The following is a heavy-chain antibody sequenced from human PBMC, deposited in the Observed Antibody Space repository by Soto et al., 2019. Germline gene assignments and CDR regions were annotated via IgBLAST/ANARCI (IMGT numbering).Heavy chain of an antibody. CDR1: NASISSRKW. CDR3: ASKFGELLADAFDI. V-gene: IGHV4-4*02. CDR2: IYQSGSI. J-gene: IGHJ3*02. Sequence: PSETLSLTCTVSNASISSRKWWTWVRQTPGKGLEWIGEIYQSGSINHNPSLKRRVTMSVDKSNNQFTQKMTSVTAADTAVYYCASKFGELLADAFDIWGQGTVVT. D-gene: IGHD3-10*01.